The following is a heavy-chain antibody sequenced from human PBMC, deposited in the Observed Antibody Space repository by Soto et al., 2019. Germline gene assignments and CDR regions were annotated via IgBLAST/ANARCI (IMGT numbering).Heavy chain of an antibody. CDR2: ISWNSGSI. V-gene: IGHV3-9*01. CDR1: GFTFDDYA. Sequence: GGSLRLSCAASGFTFDDYAMHWVRQAPGKGLEWVSGISWNSGSIGYADSVKGRFTISRDNAKNALYLQMTRLRAEDTALYYCAKGGALNTIFGVYGMDVWGQGTTVTVSS. J-gene: IGHJ6*02. D-gene: IGHD3-3*01. CDR3: AKGGALNTIFGVYGMDV.